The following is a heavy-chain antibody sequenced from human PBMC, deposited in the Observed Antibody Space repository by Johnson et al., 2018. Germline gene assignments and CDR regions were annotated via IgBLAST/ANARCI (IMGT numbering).Heavy chain of an antibody. Sequence: QVQLVESGGGVVQPGRSLRLSCAASGFTFSSYGMHWVRQAPGKGLEWVAVISYDGSNKYYADSVKGRFTISRDNSKNTRYLQMNSLRAEDTAVYYCSNMRWLQPDAAAFDIWGQGTMVTVSS. J-gene: IGHJ3*02. CDR1: GFTFSSYG. V-gene: IGHV3-30*18. CDR2: ISYDGSNK. D-gene: IGHD5-24*01. CDR3: SNMRWLQPDAAAFDI.